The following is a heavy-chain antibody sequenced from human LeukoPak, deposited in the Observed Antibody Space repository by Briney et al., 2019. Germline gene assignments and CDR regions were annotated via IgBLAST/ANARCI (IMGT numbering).Heavy chain of an antibody. D-gene: IGHD3-3*01. J-gene: IGHJ6*02. CDR2: IWYDGSNK. V-gene: IGHV3-33*01. CDR3: ARALYDFWSDNEYGMDV. CDR1: GFTFSSYG. Sequence: GGSLRLSCAASGFTFSSYGMHWVRQAPGKGLEWVAVIWYDGSNKYYADSVKGRFTISRDNSKNTLYPQMNSLRAEDTAVYYCARALYDFWSDNEYGMDVWGQGTTVTVSS.